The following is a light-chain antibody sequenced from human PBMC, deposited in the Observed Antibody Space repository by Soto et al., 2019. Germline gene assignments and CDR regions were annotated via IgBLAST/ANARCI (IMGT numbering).Light chain of an antibody. J-gene: IGLJ3*02. CDR1: NSNIGNNY. CDR3: ATWDDSLRGWV. V-gene: IGLV1-47*01. Sequence: QSVVTQPPSVSGTPGQSVTISCSGGNSNIGNNYVYWYQQFPGTAPKLLIRRNNERPSGVPARFSGSKSGTSAPLTISGLRSEDEADYYCATWDDSLRGWVFGGGTKVTVL. CDR2: RNN.